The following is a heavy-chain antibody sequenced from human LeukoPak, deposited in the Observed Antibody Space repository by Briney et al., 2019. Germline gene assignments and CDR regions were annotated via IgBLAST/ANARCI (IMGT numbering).Heavy chain of an antibody. V-gene: IGHV4-34*01. CDR2: INHSGST. CDR1: GGSFSGYY. J-gene: IGHJ5*02. Sequence: SETLSLTCAVYGGSFSGYYWSWIRQPPGKGLEWIGEINHSGSTNYNPSLKSRVTISVDTSKNQFSLKLSSVTAADTAVYYCARGDWFDPWGQGTLVTVSS. CDR3: ARGDWFDP.